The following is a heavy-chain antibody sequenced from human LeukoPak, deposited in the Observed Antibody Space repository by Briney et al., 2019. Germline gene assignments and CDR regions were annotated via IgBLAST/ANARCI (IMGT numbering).Heavy chain of an antibody. Sequence: SVKVSCKASGGTFSSYAISWVRQAPGQGLEWMGWIIPIFGTANYAQKFQGRVTITADESTSTAYMELSSLRSEDTAVYYCAKGSPGYSSGWLDYWGQGTLVTVSS. D-gene: IGHD6-19*01. CDR2: IIPIFGTA. V-gene: IGHV1-69*13. CDR1: GGTFSSYA. CDR3: AKGSPGYSSGWLDY. J-gene: IGHJ4*02.